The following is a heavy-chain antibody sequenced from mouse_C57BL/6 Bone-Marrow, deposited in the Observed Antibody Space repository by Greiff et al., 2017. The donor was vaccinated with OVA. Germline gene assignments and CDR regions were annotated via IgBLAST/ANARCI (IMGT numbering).Heavy chain of an antibody. CDR2: IRRKSNNYAT. CDR1: GFSFTPYA. Sequence: EVQLVESGGGLVQPKGSLKLSCAASGFSFTPYAMNWVRQAPGKGLEWVARIRRKSNNYATYYADSVKDRFTISRASSASMLYLQMNNAETEDAAMYDRARDDDAMDYWGQGTSVTVSS. D-gene: IGHD2-12*01. CDR3: ARDDDAMDY. J-gene: IGHJ4*01. V-gene: IGHV10-1*01.